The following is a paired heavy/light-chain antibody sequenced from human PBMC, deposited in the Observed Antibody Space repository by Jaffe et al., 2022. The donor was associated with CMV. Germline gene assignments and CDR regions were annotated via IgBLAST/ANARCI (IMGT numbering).Light chain of an antibody. J-gene: IGKJ5*01. V-gene: IGKV3-20*01. Sequence: EIVLTQSPGTLSLSPGERATLSCRASQSVSSSYFAWYQQKPGQAPRLLMYGTSSRATGVPDRFSGSGSGTDFTLTISRLEPEDFAVYYCQQFGTSPITFGQGTRLEMK. CDR3: QQFGTSPIT. CDR1: QSVSSSY. CDR2: GTS.
Heavy chain of an antibody. CDR1: GFTFNSYS. CDR3: ARGGVGVISDY. V-gene: IGHV3-23*04. Sequence: EVQLVESGGGLVQPGGSLRLSCVASGFTFNSYSMSWVRQAPGKGLERVSGIGGSGTATSYADSVRGRFTVSRDNSKNTVYLQMNSLRAEDTAIYYCARGGVGVISDYWGQGTLVTVSS. J-gene: IGHJ4*02. CDR2: IGGSGTAT. D-gene: IGHD3-16*02.